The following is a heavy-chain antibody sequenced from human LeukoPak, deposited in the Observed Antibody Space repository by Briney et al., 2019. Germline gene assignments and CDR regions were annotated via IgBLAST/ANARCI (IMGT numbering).Heavy chain of an antibody. CDR2: ISYDGSNK. CDR3: ARARAAAGIDY. J-gene: IGHJ4*02. D-gene: IGHD6-13*01. V-gene: IGHV3-30-3*01. CDR1: GFTFSSYA. Sequence: GSLRLSCAASGFTFSSYAMHWVRQAPGKGLEWVAVISYDGSNKYYADSVKGRFTISRDNSKNTLYLQMNSLRAEDTAVYYCARARAAAGIDYWGQGTLVTVSS.